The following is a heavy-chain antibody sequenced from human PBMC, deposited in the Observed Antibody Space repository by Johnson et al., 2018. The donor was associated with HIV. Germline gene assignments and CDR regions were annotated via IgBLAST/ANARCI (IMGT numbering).Heavy chain of an antibody. V-gene: IGHV3-20*04. Sequence: VLLVESGGRVVWPGGSLRLTCAASEFTFGDFGMNWVRQAPGKGLDWVSNINWNGGSTTYADSVKGRFTISRDNAKNSVYLQMKNLRAEDTALYYWARDLGPNGRGAFDMWGRGTMVTVSS. D-gene: IGHD1-1*01. CDR1: EFTFGDFG. J-gene: IGHJ3*02. CDR2: INWNGGST. CDR3: ARDLGPNGRGAFDM.